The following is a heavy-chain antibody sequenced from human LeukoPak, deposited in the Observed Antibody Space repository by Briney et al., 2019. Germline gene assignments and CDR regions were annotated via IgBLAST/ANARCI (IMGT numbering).Heavy chain of an antibody. CDR1: GYTFTSYD. CDR2: MNPNSGNT. CDR3: ARQSGYDWFYYYYYGMDV. J-gene: IGHJ6*02. D-gene: IGHD5-12*01. V-gene: IGHV1-8*01. Sequence: ASVKVSCKASGYTFTSYDINWVRQATGQGLEWMGWMNPNSGNTGYAQKFQGRVTMNRNTSISTAYMELSSLRSEDTAVYYCARQSGYDWFYYYYYGMDVWGQGTTVTVSS.